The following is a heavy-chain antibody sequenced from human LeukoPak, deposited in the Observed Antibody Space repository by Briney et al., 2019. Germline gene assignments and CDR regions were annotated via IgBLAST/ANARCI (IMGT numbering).Heavy chain of an antibody. CDR3: ARSGSTAHQVHRSYWYFDL. CDR1: GASISSNSYY. CDR2: IYYSGST. Sequence: SETLSLTCTVSGASISSNSYYWGWIRQPPGKGLKWIGSIYYSGSTYYNPSLKSRVTISVDTSKNQFSLKLSSVTAADTAVYYCARSGSTAHQVHRSYWYFDLWGRGTLVTVSS. V-gene: IGHV4-39*07. J-gene: IGHJ2*01. D-gene: IGHD3-10*01.